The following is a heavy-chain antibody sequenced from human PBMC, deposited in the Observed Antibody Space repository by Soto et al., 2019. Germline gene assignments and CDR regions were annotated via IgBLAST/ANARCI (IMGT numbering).Heavy chain of an antibody. V-gene: IGHV4-34*01. J-gene: IGHJ6*03. CDR1: GGSFSGYY. D-gene: IGHD2-21*01. CDR3: ARGGISHWAYFYYMDV. CDR2: INHSGSI. Sequence: SETLSLTCAVYGGSFSGYYWSWIRQPPGKGLEWIGEINHSGSINYNPSLKSRVTMSVDTSKNQFSLTLNSVTAADTATYYCARGGISHWAYFYYMDVWDRGTTVTVSS.